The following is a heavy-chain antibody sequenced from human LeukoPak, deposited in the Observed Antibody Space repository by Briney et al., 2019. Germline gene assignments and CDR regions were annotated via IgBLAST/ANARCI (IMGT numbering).Heavy chain of an antibody. CDR3: ATSPTFDP. J-gene: IGHJ5*02. CDR2: ISGSGGST. Sequence: GGSLRLSCVASGFILSSYAMSWVRPPGGRGLEWVSAISGSGGSTYYAYSVKGRFTIYRDNFKNTLYLQMTSLRSEDTAVYYRATSPTFDPWGQGTLVTVSS. V-gene: IGHV3-23*01. CDR1: GFILSSYA.